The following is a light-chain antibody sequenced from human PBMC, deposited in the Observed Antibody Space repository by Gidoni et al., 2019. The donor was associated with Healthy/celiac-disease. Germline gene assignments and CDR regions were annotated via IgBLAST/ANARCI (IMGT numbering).Light chain of an antibody. CDR1: SSVVGGYNY. Sequence: QSALTQPASASGSPGQSITISCTGTSSVVGGYNYVSWYQQHPGKAPKLMIYDVSNRPSGVSNRFSGSKSGNTASLTISGLQAEDEADYYCSSYTSSSTLDVFGTGTKVTVL. CDR3: SSYTSSSTLDV. J-gene: IGLJ1*01. CDR2: DVS. V-gene: IGLV2-14*01.